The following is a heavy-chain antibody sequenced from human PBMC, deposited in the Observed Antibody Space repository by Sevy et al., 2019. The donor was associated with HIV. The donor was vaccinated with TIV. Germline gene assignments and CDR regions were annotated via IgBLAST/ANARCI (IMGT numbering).Heavy chain of an antibody. D-gene: IGHD2-15*01. V-gene: IGHV4-59*01. CDR2: INYSRST. J-gene: IGHJ5*02. CDR3: ARGGTSLFAP. CDR1: GGSGGSISDYY. Sequence: SETLSLTCSVSGGSGGSISDYYWSWIRQPPGKGLEWIGYINYSRSTKFNPSLESRVIISVDTSKNQFSLKLTSVTAADTAVYYCARGGTSLFAPWGQGTLVTVSS.